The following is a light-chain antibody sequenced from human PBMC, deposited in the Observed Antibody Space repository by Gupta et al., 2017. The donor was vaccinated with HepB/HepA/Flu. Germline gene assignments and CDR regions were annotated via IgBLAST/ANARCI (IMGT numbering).Light chain of an antibody. J-gene: IGLJ3*02. V-gene: IGLV2-14*01. Sequence: QSALPQPGSLSGSPGPSITISCTGTSSDVGGYNYVSWYQQHPGKAPKLIISDVSNRPSGISNRFSGSKSGNTASLTISGLQAEDEADYYCSSYTTSTTPGVCGGGTKLTVL. CDR3: SSYTTSTTPGV. CDR2: DVS. CDR1: SSDVGGYNY.